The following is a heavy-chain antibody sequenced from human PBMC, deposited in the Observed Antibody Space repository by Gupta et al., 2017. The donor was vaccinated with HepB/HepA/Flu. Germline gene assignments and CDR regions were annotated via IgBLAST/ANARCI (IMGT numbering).Heavy chain of an antibody. D-gene: IGHD6-19*01. CDR3: VSRSGSDRSSI. CDR1: GTTFSSFW. J-gene: IGHJ3*02. V-gene: IGHV3-7*01. Sequence: EEQLVDSGGGLVQPGGSLRLSWPVSGTTFSSFWMNWVRQAPGKGLEGGANIKPDGSEKFYVDSVKGRFTISRDNAKNSLYLQMNSLRAEDTALYYCVSRSGSDRSSIWGQGTMVTVSS. CDR2: IKPDGSEK.